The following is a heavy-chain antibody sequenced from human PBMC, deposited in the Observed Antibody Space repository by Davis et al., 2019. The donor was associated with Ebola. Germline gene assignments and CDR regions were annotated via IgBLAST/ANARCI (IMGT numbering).Heavy chain of an antibody. V-gene: IGHV3-11*05. CDR2: ISSKSTRT. CDR3: AKDTSNVWFDV. CDR1: GFTFSDHY. J-gene: IGHJ3*01. D-gene: IGHD6-19*01. Sequence: GESLKISCAASGFTFSDHYMSWIRQAPGKGLEWVLKISSKSTRTEYADSVRGRFTISRDNSKNTLHLQMNSLRVEDTAIYYCAKDTSNVWFDVWGQGTMVTVSS.